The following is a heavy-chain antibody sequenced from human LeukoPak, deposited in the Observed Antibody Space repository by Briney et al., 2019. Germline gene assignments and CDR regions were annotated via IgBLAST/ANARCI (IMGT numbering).Heavy chain of an antibody. Sequence: GGSLRLSCAASGFTFSDYYMSWIRQAPGKGLEWVSYISSSGSTIYYADSVKGRFTISRDNAKNSLYLQMNGLRAEDTAVYYCARGGNYYDFWSGYYDGFDYWSQGTLVTVSS. J-gene: IGHJ4*02. D-gene: IGHD3-3*01. V-gene: IGHV3-11*04. CDR2: ISSSGSTI. CDR1: GFTFSDYY. CDR3: ARGGNYYDFWSGYYDGFDY.